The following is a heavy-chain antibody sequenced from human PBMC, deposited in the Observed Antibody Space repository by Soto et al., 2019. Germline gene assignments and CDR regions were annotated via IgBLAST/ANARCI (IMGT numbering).Heavy chain of an antibody. CDR3: AGDYCSGGSCYGPLDY. Sequence: QVQLVQSGAEVKKPGASVKVSCKASGYTFTSYGISWVRQAPGQGLEWMGWISAYNGNTNYAQKLQGRVTMTTDTSTSTAYMELRSLRSDDTAVYYCAGDYCSGGSCYGPLDYWRQGTLVTVSS. D-gene: IGHD2-15*01. V-gene: IGHV1-18*01. CDR1: GYTFTSYG. J-gene: IGHJ4*02. CDR2: ISAYNGNT.